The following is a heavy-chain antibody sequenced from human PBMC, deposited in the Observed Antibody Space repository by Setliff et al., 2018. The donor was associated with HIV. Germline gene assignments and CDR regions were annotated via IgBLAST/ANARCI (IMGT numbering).Heavy chain of an antibody. CDR2: MYSSGNS. V-gene: IGHV4-59*02. Sequence: PSETLSLTWGVSGDSVSGYYWIWIRQSPGKGLEWIGYMYSSGNSNYNPSLKSRVTMSVDTSNNQVSLYLSSVTAADTAVYYCARAVGASYATPYLDYWGRGTLVTVSS. CDR3: ARAVGASYATPYLDY. D-gene: IGHD1-26*01. J-gene: IGHJ4*02. CDR1: GDSVSGYY.